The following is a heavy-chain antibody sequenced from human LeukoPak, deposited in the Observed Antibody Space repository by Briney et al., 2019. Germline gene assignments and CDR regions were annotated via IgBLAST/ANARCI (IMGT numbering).Heavy chain of an antibody. CDR3: ARQMGSSGYYRYMDV. V-gene: IGHV5-51*01. Sequence: GESLKISCKGPGYSLTSYWIGWVRQMPGKGLEWMGIIYPGDSDTRYSPSFQGQVTISADKSISTAYLQWSSLKASDTAMYYCARQMGSSGYYRYMDVWGKGTTVTVSS. CDR2: IYPGDSDT. CDR1: GYSLTSYW. D-gene: IGHD3-22*01. J-gene: IGHJ6*03.